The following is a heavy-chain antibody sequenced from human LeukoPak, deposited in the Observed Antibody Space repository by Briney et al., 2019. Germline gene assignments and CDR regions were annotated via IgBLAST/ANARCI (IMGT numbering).Heavy chain of an antibody. CDR3: AREASRAALAINWFDP. J-gene: IGHJ5*02. V-gene: IGHV3-33*01. CDR1: GFTFSSYG. Sequence: PRTSLRLSCAASGFTFSSYGMHWVRQAPGKGLEWVAAIDYDGKNDYYVDSVKGRFTISRDNSKNTLYLQMNSLRAEDTAVYYCAREASRAALAINWFDPWGQGTLVTVSS. CDR2: IDYDGKND.